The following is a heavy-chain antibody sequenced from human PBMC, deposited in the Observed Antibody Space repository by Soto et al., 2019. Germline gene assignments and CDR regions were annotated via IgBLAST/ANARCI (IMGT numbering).Heavy chain of an antibody. CDR3: AIHRARPGTTYSFHY. D-gene: IGHD1-7*01. V-gene: IGHV4-39*01. CDR1: GGSISSSSYY. CDR2: IYYSGST. Sequence: PSETLSLTCTVSGGSISSSSYYWGWIRQPPGKGLEWIGSIYYSGSTYYNPSLKSRVTISVDTSKNQFSLKLSSVTAADTAVYYCAIHRARPGTTYSFHYCGQGIL. J-gene: IGHJ4*02.